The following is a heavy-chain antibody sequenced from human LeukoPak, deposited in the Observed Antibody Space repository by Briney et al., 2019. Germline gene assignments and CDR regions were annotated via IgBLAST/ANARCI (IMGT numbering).Heavy chain of an antibody. CDR2: ISGSGGST. V-gene: IGHV3-23*01. D-gene: IGHD3-22*01. J-gene: IGHJ4*02. CDR1: GFTFSSYA. Sequence: GGSLRLSCAASGFTFSSYAMSWVRQAPGKGLEWVSAISGSGGSTYYADSVKGRFTISRDNSKNTLYLQMNSLRAEGTAVYYCAKAADGYYDSSGYSYFDYWGQGTLVTVSS. CDR3: AKAADGYYDSSGYSYFDY.